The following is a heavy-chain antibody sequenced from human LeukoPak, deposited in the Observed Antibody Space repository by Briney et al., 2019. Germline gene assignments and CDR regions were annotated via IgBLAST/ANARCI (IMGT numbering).Heavy chain of an antibody. J-gene: IGHJ4*02. Sequence: GGSLRLSCAASGFIFSSYGMHWVRQAPGKGLEWVALISSEGRKKLYADSVKGRLTISRHTSRNTLYLEMSSLRPEDTAVYYCARDFNWAIDYWGQGTLVTVSS. CDR3: ARDFNWAIDY. CDR1: GFIFSSYG. D-gene: IGHD7-27*01. CDR2: ISSEGRKK. V-gene: IGHV3-30*03.